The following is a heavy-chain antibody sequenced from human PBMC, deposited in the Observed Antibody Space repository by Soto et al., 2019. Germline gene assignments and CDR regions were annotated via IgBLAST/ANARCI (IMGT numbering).Heavy chain of an antibody. CDR2: INHSGST. CDR3: ARAAGVGATTVDFDY. Sequence: QVQLQQWGAGLLKPSETLSLTCAVYGGSFSGYYWSWIRQPPGKGLEWIGEINHSGSTNYNPSLKSRVTISVDTSKNQFSLKLSSVTAADTAVYYCARAAGVGATTVDFDYWGQGTLVTVSS. CDR1: GGSFSGYY. V-gene: IGHV4-34*01. D-gene: IGHD1-26*01. J-gene: IGHJ4*02.